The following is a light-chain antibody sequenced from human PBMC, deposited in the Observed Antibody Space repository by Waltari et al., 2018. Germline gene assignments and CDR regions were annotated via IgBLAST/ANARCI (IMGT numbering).Light chain of an antibody. CDR2: TAS. J-gene: IGKJ1*01. CDR3: QQSFSSPWS. Sequence: DIQMTQSPSSLSASVGDRVTITCLASRTISIYLNWYQQKPGKAPKLLIYTASTLQPGVPSRFSGSGAGTDFTLTVTNLQPDDVAIYFCQQSFSSPWSFGQGTRVNI. V-gene: IGKV1-39*01. CDR1: RTISIY.